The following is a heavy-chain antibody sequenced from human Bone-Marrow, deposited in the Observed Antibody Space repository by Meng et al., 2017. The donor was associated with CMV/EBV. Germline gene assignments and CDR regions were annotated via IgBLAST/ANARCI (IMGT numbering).Heavy chain of an antibody. J-gene: IGHJ5*02. CDR3: ASSSSWYWFDP. CDR2: IYYSGST. CDR1: GGSISSTSYY. Sequence: SETLSLTCTVSGGSISSTSYYWGWIRQPPGKGLEWIGCIYYSGSTYYNPSLKSRLTISVDTSKNQFSLKLSSVTAADTAVYYCASSSSWYWFDPWGQGTLVTVSS. V-gene: IGHV4-39*07. D-gene: IGHD6-13*01.